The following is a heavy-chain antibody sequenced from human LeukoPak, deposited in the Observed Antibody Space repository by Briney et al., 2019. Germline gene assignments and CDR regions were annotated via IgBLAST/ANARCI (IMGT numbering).Heavy chain of an antibody. CDR2: ISGSSSNV. Sequence: GGSLRLSCAASGFTFSSYEMNWVRQAPGKGLEWISAISGSSSNVYYAASVRGRFTISRDNAENSLYLQLNTMRAEDTAVYYCARGFRDTAMFLDYWGQGTLVTVSS. CDR1: GFTFSSYE. J-gene: IGHJ4*02. D-gene: IGHD5-18*01. CDR3: ARGFRDTAMFLDY. V-gene: IGHV3-48*03.